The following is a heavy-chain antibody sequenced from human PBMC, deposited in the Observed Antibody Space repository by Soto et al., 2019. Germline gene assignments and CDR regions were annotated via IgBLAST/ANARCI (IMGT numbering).Heavy chain of an antibody. Sequence: EVQLLESGGGLVQPGGSLRLSCAASGFTFSSYAMSWVRQAPGKGLEWVSTISSSGGSTYYADSVKGRFTISRDNSKNTLYLKMNSLRAEDTAVYYCAKERWEGYGMEVWGQGTTVTVSS. CDR3: AKERWEGYGMEV. D-gene: IGHD1-26*01. CDR1: GFTFSSYA. V-gene: IGHV3-23*01. J-gene: IGHJ6*02. CDR2: ISSSGGST.